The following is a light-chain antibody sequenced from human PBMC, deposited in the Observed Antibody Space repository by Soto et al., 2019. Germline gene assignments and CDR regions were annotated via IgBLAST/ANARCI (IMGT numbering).Light chain of an antibody. Sequence: QSALTQPASVSGSPGQSITISCTGTSSDVGGYNYVSWYQHHPGKAPKLMIYEVSNRPSGVSNRFSGSKSGNTASLTISGLQAEDEADYYCSSYATSRTRPWVFGGGTKLTVL. J-gene: IGLJ3*02. CDR2: EVS. CDR1: SSDVGGYNY. CDR3: SSYATSRTRPWV. V-gene: IGLV2-14*01.